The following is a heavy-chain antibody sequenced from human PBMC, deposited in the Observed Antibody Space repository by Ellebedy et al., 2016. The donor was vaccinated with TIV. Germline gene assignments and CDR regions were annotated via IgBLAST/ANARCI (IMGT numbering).Heavy chain of an antibody. J-gene: IGHJ4*02. D-gene: IGHD1-1*01. CDR2: IYYSGST. Sequence: SETLSLPCTVSGGSISSSSYYWGWIRQPPGKGLEWIGSIYYSGSTYYNPSLKSRVTISVDTSKNQFSLKLSSVTAADTAMYYCTRGGTSYSDYWGQGTLVTVSS. CDR3: TRGGTSYSDY. V-gene: IGHV4-39*07. CDR1: GGSISSSSYY.